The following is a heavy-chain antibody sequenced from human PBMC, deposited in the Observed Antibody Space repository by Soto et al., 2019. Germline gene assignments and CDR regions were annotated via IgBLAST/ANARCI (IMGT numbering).Heavy chain of an antibody. Sequence: EVQLVESGGGLVQPGRSLRLACAASGFTFDQYTMHWVRQAPGKGLEWVSSITWHSGTIGYADSVKGRFTLCRDHAKDSLYLQKNSLSVEDTALYYCAKELITFCDFNFHYMDVWGNATTVTVSS. CDR1: GFTFDQYT. V-gene: IGHV3-9*01. CDR3: AKELITFCDFNFHYMDV. CDR2: ITWHSGTI. J-gene: IGHJ6*03. D-gene: IGHD3-16*01.